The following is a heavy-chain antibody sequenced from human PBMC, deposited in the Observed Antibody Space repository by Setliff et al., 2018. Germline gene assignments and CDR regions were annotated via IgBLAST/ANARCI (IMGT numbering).Heavy chain of an antibody. D-gene: IGHD3-10*01. J-gene: IGHJ4*02. Sequence: TSETLSLTCAVSGVSISDGHFWGWIRQPPGKGLEWIGSIDRTGNRYYNSPLRSRVTLSIDMSRNEFSLELRSMTAADTAMYYCARRDEYLQFREFFDFWGQGILVTVPQ. CDR2: IDRTGNR. CDR3: ARRDEYLQFREFFDF. CDR1: GVSISDGHF. V-gene: IGHV4-38-2*01.